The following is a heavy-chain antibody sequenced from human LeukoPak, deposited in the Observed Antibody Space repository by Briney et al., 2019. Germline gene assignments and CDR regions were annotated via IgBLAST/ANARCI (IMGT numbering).Heavy chain of an antibody. V-gene: IGHV3-23*01. CDR3: ARDLAWGAFDY. D-gene: IGHD7-27*01. Sequence: PGGSLRLSCAASGFTFSSYEMNWVRQAPGKGLEWVSTISLSGGNTYYADSVKGRFTISRDDSKNTLSLQMNSLRVEDTAVYYCARDLAWGAFDYWGQGTLVTVSS. J-gene: IGHJ4*02. CDR2: ISLSGGNT. CDR1: GFTFSSYE.